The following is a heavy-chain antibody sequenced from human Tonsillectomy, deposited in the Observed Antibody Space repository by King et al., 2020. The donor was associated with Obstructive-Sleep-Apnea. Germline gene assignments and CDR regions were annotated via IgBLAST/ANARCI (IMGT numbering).Heavy chain of an antibody. J-gene: IGHJ4*02. CDR2: IIPIVGMT. D-gene: IGHD3-22*01. V-gene: IGHV1-69*17. CDR3: ARASGGYFDY. CDR1: GGTFSSYA. Sequence: QLVQSGAEVKKPGSSVKVSCKASGGTFSSYAFSWVRQAPGQGLEWMGGIIPIVGMTNNAQKFQGRVTITADKSSSTAYMELRSLRSEDTAVYYCARASGGYFDYWGQGTLVTVPS.